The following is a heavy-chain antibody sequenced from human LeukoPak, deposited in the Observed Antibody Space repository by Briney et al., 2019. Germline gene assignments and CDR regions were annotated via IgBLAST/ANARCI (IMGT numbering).Heavy chain of an antibody. CDR2: IDPSGGST. D-gene: IGHD3-16*02. CDR3: ARGREILGELSLPSYSDY. V-gene: IGHV1-46*01. J-gene: IGHJ4*02. CDR1: GYTFTGYY. Sequence: ASVKVSCKASGYTFTGYYMHWVRQAPGQGLEWMGIIDPSGGSTNYAQKFQGRVTMTRDMSTSTVYMELRRLRYEDTAVYYCARGREILGELSLPSYSDYWGQGTLVTVSS.